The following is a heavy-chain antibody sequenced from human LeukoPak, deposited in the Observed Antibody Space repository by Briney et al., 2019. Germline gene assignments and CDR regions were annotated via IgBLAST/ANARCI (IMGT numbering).Heavy chain of an antibody. CDR1: GGSISSYY. V-gene: IGHV4-59*12. CDR2: IYYSRST. J-gene: IGHJ5*02. Sequence: SETLSLTCSVSGGSISSYYWSWIRQPPGKGLEWIGYIYYSRSTNYNPSLKSRVTISVDTSKNQFSLKLSSVTAADTAVYYCARVGKQWLVLRGWFDPWGQGTLVTVSS. CDR3: ARVGKQWLVLRGWFDP. D-gene: IGHD6-19*01.